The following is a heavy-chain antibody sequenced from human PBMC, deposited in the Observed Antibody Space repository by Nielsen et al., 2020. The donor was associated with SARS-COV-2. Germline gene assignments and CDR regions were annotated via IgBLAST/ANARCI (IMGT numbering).Heavy chain of an antibody. V-gene: IGHV4-4*07. CDR2: IYTSGST. CDR1: GGSISSYY. D-gene: IGHD2-21*02. J-gene: IGHJ2*01. Sequence: SETLSLTCTVSGGSISSYYWSWIRQPAGKGLEWIGRIYTSGSTNYNPSLKSRVTMSVDTSKNQFSLKLSSVTAADTAVYYCARAYCGGDCYFGYFDLWGRGTLVTVSS. CDR3: ARAYCGGDCYFGYFDL.